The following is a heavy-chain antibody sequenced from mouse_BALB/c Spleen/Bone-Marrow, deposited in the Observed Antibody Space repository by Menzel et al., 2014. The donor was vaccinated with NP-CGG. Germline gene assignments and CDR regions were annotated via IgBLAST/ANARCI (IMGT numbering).Heavy chain of an antibody. V-gene: IGHV1-7*01. Sequence: VQLQQSGPELAKPGASVKMSCRASGYTFTSYWMNWVKQRPVQGLEWIEYINPTSGYTEYNQKFKDKATLTTDKSSSTAYMQLSSLTSEDSAVYYCTTGGNDWFAYWGQGTLVTVSA. D-gene: IGHD2-1*01. J-gene: IGHJ3*01. CDR3: TTGGNDWFAY. CDR1: GYTFTSYW. CDR2: INPTSGYT.